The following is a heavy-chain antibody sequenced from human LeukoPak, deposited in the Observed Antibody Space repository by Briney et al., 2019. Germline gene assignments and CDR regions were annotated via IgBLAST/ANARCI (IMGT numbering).Heavy chain of an antibody. J-gene: IGHJ3*02. CDR3: ARPQERWLQYDAFDI. D-gene: IGHD5-24*01. CDR1: GFTFSSYW. V-gene: IGHV3-30*03. Sequence: GGSLRLSCAASGFTFSSYWMHWVRQAPGKGLEWVAVISYDGSNKYYADSVKGRFTISRDNSKNTLYLQMNSLRAEDTAVYYCARPQERWLQYDAFDIWGQGTMVTVSS. CDR2: ISYDGSNK.